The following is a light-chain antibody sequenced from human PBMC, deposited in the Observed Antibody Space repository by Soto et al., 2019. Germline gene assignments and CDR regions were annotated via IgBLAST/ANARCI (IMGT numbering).Light chain of an antibody. CDR3: QQYDSSPHT. Sequence: EIVLTQSPDTLSLSPGERATLSCRASQSVGSSFLAWYQQKPGQAPRLLIYRTSTRATGIPDRFTGSGSGTDFTLTISRLEPEDFAVYYCQQYDSSPHTFGGGTKVEIK. V-gene: IGKV3-20*01. CDR1: QSVGSSF. CDR2: RTS. J-gene: IGKJ4*01.